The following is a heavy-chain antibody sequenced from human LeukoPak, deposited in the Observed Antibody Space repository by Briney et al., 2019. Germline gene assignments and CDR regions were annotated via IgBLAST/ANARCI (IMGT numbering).Heavy chain of an antibody. CDR2: IWYDGSNK. D-gene: IGHD3-22*01. CDR1: GFTFSSYG. CDR3: ARDFTYYDLSLGAFDI. Sequence: GGSLRLSCAASGFTFSSYGMHWVRQAPGKGLEWVAVIWYDGSNKYYADSVKGRFTISRDNSKNTLYLQMNSLRAEDTAVYYCARDFTYYDLSLGAFDIWGQGTMVAVSS. V-gene: IGHV3-33*01. J-gene: IGHJ3*02.